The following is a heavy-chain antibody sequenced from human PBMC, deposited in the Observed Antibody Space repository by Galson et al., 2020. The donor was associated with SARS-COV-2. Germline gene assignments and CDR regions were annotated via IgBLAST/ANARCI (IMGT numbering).Heavy chain of an antibody. CDR2: ISDSGTNI. V-gene: IGHV3-48*03. Sequence: SSAGSGFTFSNYEMNWVRQAPGKGLEWVPYISDSGTNIYYADSVKGRFAISRDNAMNSLYLQMTSLRAEDTGVYYCASPYVAAALFFGAFDSWGLGTVVTVSS. D-gene: IGHD2-15*01. CDR1: GFTFSNYE. CDR3: ASPYVAAALFFGAFDS. J-gene: IGHJ3*02.